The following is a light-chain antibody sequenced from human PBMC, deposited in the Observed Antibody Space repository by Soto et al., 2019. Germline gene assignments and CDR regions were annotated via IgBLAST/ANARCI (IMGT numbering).Light chain of an antibody. J-gene: IGKJ5*01. CDR2: GAS. CDR1: QSVSFN. V-gene: IGKV3-15*01. Sequence: EIVMTQSPVTLSVSPGERATLSCRASQSVSFNLAWFQQKPGQAPRLLIYGASIRATGIPDRFSGSGSGTEFTLTIRSLQSEDFAVYYCQQYDNWPPITFGQGTRREIK. CDR3: QQYDNWPPIT.